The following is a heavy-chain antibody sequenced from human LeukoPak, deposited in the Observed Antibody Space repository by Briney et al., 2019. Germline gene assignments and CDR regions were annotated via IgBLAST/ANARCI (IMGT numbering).Heavy chain of an antibody. D-gene: IGHD3-16*01. V-gene: IGHV1-69*04. CDR3: ARSLNFASPMTFDY. CDR1: GGTFSSYA. CDR2: IIPFLSLT. J-gene: IGHJ4*02. Sequence: SVKVSCKASGGTFSSYAISWVRQAPGQGLEWLGRIIPFLSLTNYAQNFQDRVTITADKSTSTAYMELSSLRSEDTAVYYCARSLNFASPMTFDYWGQGTLVTVSS.